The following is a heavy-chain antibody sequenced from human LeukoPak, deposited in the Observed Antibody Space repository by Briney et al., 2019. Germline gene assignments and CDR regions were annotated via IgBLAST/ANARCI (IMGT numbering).Heavy chain of an antibody. Sequence: SETLSLTCAVSGDSISSDIWWNWVRQPPGKGLEWIGEINHSGSTNYNPSLKSRVTISVDTSKNQFSLKLSSVTAADTAVYYCARGRGPDYYDSSGYYFPFDYWGQGTLVTVSS. V-gene: IGHV4-4*02. CDR2: INHSGST. CDR1: GDSISSDIW. D-gene: IGHD3-22*01. J-gene: IGHJ4*02. CDR3: ARGRGPDYYDSSGYYFPFDY.